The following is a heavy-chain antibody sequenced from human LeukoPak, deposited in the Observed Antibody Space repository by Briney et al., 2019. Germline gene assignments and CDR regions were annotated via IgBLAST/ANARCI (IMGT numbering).Heavy chain of an antibody. D-gene: IGHD3-22*01. CDR2: ISYDGSNK. CDR3: AKEPRHYYDSSGYYDY. V-gene: IGHV3-30*18. CDR1: GFTFSSYG. J-gene: IGHJ4*02. Sequence: GGSLRLSCEASGFTFSSYGIHWVRQAPGKGLEWVAVISYDGSNKYYADSVKGRFAISRDNSKNTLYLQMNSLRAEDTAVYYCAKEPRHYYDSSGYYDYWGQGTLVTVSS.